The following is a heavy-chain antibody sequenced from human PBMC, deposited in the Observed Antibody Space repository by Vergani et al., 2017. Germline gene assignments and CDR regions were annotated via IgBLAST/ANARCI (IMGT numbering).Heavy chain of an antibody. CDR3: ARISDLGYCSGGSCPYYYYGVDV. CDR2: IFANDEK. Sequence: QVTLKESGPVLVKPTETLTLTCTVSGFSLSNARMGVSWIRQPPGKALEWLAHIFANDEKSCSTSLKNRLTISKDTSKSQVVLTMTNMDPVDTATYYCARISDLGYCSGGSCPYYYYGVDVWGQGTTVTVSS. J-gene: IGHJ6*02. D-gene: IGHD2-15*01. V-gene: IGHV2-26*01. CDR1: GFSLSNARMG.